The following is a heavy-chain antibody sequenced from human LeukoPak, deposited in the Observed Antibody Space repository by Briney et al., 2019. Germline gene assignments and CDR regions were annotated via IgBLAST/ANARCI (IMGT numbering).Heavy chain of an antibody. V-gene: IGHV1-46*01. CDR2: INPSGGST. Sequence: GASVKVSCKASGYTFTSYYMHWVRRAPGQGLEWVGIINPSGGSTSYAQKFQGRVTMTRDTSTSTVYMELSSLRSDDTAVYYCAPTYYYDSSGGYWGQGTLVTVSS. CDR3: APTYYYDSSGGY. D-gene: IGHD3-22*01. CDR1: GYTFTSYY. J-gene: IGHJ4*02.